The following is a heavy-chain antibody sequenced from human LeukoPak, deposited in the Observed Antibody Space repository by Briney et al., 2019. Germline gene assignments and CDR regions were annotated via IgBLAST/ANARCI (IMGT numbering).Heavy chain of an antibody. CDR2: IYPGDSDI. CDR3: ARQEYCSGGSCYTWFDP. CDR1: GYGFSSYW. Sequence: GESLKISCKDSGYGFSSYWIAWVRQMPGKGLEYIGIIYPGDSDIRYSPSFQGLVTISADKSISTAYLQWSSLKASDTAMYYCARQEYCSGGSCYTWFDPWGQGTLVTVSS. D-gene: IGHD2-15*01. V-gene: IGHV5-51*01. J-gene: IGHJ5*02.